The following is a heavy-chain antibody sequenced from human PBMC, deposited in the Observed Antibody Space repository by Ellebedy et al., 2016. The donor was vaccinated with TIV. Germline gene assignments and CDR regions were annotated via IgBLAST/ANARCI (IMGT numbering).Heavy chain of an antibody. CDR1: GFTFSEYD. Sequence: PGGSLRLSCAASGFTFSEYDMDWVRQAPGKGLEWVGRAQPQGNNYYTKYAPSVKGRFTISSDDSRNAMYLQMNSLQTEDTAVYFCARDYWGSYEFWGQGTLVTVSS. CDR2: AQPQGNNYYT. J-gene: IGHJ4*02. V-gene: IGHV3-72*01. CDR3: ARDYWGSYEF. D-gene: IGHD3-16*01.